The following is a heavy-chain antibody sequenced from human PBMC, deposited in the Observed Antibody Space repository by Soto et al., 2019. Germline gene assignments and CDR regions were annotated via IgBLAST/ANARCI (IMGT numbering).Heavy chain of an antibody. J-gene: IGHJ1*01. V-gene: IGHV4-4*02. Sequence: SETLSLTCAVSSGSISSSNWWSWVRQPPGKGLEWIGEIYHSGSTNYNPSLKSRVTISVDTSKNQFSLKLSSVTAADTAVYYCARAIGDDILTGYYLHWGQGTLVTVSS. CDR1: SGSISSSNW. D-gene: IGHD3-9*01. CDR2: IYHSGST. CDR3: ARAIGDDILTGYYLH.